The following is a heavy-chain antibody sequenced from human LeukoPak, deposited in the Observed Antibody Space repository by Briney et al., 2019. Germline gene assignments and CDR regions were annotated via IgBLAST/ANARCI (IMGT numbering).Heavy chain of an antibody. CDR3: ASMPGAAAAPFDY. Sequence: ASVKVSCKSSGYTFIGYYIHWVRQAPGQGLEWMGGIIPIFGTANYAQKFQGRVTITADESTSTAYMELSSLRSEDTAVYYCASMPGAAAAPFDYWGQGTLVTVSS. V-gene: IGHV1-69*13. J-gene: IGHJ4*02. CDR1: GYTFIGYY. CDR2: IIPIFGTA. D-gene: IGHD6-13*01.